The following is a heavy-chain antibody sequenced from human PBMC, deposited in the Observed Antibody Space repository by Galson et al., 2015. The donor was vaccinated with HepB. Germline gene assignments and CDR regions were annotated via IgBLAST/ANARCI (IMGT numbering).Heavy chain of an antibody. D-gene: IGHD3-10*01. J-gene: IGHJ6*02. V-gene: IGHV6-1*01. CDR3: ASSMVRGYYFYGMDV. Sequence: CAISGDSVSSYSAAWNRIRQSPSGGLEWLGRTYYRSKWSNDYAVSVKGRITISPDTSKNQFSLQLNSVTPEDTAVYYCASSMVRGYYFYGMDVWGQGTTVTVSS. CDR2: TYYRSKWSN. CDR1: GDSVSSYSAA.